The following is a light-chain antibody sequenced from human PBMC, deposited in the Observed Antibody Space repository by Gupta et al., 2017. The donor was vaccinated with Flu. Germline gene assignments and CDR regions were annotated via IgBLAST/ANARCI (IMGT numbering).Light chain of an antibody. CDR1: QSISSY. V-gene: IGKV1-39*01. J-gene: IGKJ3*01. CDR2: AAS. CDR3: QQSYSTPRNLT. Sequence: DIQMTQSPSSLSASVGDRVTITCRASQSISSYLNWYQQKPGKAPKLLIYAASSLQSGVPSRFSGSGSGTDFTLTISSLQPEDFATYYCQQSYSTPRNLTFGPGTKVDIK.